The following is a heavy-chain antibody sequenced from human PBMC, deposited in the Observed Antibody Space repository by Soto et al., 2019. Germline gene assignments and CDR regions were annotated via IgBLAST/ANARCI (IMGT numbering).Heavy chain of an antibody. CDR3: ARLKGLGVVISWYMDI. J-gene: IGHJ6*03. V-gene: IGHV4-39*01. Sequence: SETLSLTCTVSGGSIISSSYYWGLIRQPPGKGLEWIGSIYYSGSTYYNPSLKSRVTISVDTSKNQFSLKLSSVTAADTAVYYCARLKGLGVVISWYMDIWGKGTTVTVSS. CDR1: GGSIISSSYY. D-gene: IGHD3-3*01. CDR2: IYYSGST.